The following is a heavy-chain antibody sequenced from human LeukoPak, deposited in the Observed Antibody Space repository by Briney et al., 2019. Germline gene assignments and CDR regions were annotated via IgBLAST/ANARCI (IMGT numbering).Heavy chain of an antibody. V-gene: IGHV1-58*01. Sequence: GASVKVSCKASGFTFTSSAVQWVRQARGQRLEWIGWIVVGSGNTNYAQKFQERVTITRDMSTSTAYMELSSLRSEDTAVYYCAAFMVGCSSTSCYKYYFDYWGQGTLVTVSS. J-gene: IGHJ4*02. CDR3: AAFMVGCSSTSCYKYYFDY. D-gene: IGHD2-2*02. CDR1: GFTFTSSA. CDR2: IVVGSGNT.